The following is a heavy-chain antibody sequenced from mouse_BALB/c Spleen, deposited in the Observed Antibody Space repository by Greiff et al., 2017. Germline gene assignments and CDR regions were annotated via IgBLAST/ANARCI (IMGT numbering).Heavy chain of an antibody. CDR3: ARGDDYDFAY. CDR2: ISYSGST. J-gene: IGHJ3*01. D-gene: IGHD2-4*01. CDR1: GYSITSDYA. Sequence: EVQLQESGPGLVKPSQSLSLTCTVTGYSITSDYAWNWIRQFPGNKLEWMGYISYSGSTSYNPSLKSRISITRDTSKNQFFLQLNSVTTEDTATYYCARGDDYDFAYWGQGTLVTVSA. V-gene: IGHV3-2*02.